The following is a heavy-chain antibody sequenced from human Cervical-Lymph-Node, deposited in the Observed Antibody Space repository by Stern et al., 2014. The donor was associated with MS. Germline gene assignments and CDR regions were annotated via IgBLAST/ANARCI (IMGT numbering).Heavy chain of an antibody. Sequence: QVQLQESGPGLVKPSGTLSLTCAVSGDSISSGHWWSWVRQAPGKGLEWIVEIYNSGSPNYSPSHKSRVTISVDTSKTHFSLQLNSVTAADTAVYYCARNGGNYAFDYWGQGTLVTVSS. D-gene: IGHD3-16*01. V-gene: IGHV4-4*02. CDR2: IYNSGSP. CDR3: ARNGGNYAFDY. J-gene: IGHJ4*02. CDR1: GDSISSGHW.